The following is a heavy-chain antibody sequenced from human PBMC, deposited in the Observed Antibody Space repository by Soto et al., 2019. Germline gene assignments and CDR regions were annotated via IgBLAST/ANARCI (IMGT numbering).Heavy chain of an antibody. Sequence: QVQLVQSGAEVKKPGASVKVSCKASGYTFTGYYMHWVRQAPGQGLEWMGWINPNSGGTNYAQKFQGWVTMTRDTSISTAYMELSRLRSDDTAVYYCARDLRTGIAAAGTVDYYYYGMDVWGQGTTVTVSS. CDR1: GYTFTGYY. J-gene: IGHJ6*02. D-gene: IGHD6-13*01. CDR3: ARDLRTGIAAAGTVDYYYYGMDV. V-gene: IGHV1-2*04. CDR2: INPNSGGT.